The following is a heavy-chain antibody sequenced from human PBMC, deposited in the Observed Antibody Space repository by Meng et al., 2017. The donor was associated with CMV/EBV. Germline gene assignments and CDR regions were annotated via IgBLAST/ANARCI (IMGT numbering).Heavy chain of an antibody. CDR1: GFTFSSYA. CDR3: AKSVRRLRLGELSFFDAFDI. D-gene: IGHD3-16*02. Sequence: GGSLRLSCAASGFTFSSYAMSWVRQAPGKGLEWVSAISGSGGSTYYADSVKGRFTISRDNSKNTLYLQMNSLRAEDTAVYYCAKSVRRLRLGELSFFDAFDIWGQGTMVTVSS. CDR2: ISGSGGST. J-gene: IGHJ3*02. V-gene: IGHV3-23*01.